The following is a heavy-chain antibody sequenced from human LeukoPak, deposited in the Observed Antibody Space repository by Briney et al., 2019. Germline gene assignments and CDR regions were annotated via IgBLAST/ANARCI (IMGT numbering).Heavy chain of an antibody. CDR3: ARAKRGSITGTTKIDY. V-gene: IGHV4-30-4*01. Sequence: PSQTLSLTCTVSGGSISSGDYYWSWIRQPPGKGLEWIGYIYYSGSTYYNPSLKSRVTISVDTSKNQFSLKLSSVTAADTAVYYCARAKRGSITGTTKIDYWGQGTLVTVSS. D-gene: IGHD1-7*01. CDR2: IYYSGST. CDR1: GGSISSGDYY. J-gene: IGHJ4*02.